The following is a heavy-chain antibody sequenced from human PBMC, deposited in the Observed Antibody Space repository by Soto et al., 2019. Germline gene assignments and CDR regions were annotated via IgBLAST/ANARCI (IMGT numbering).Heavy chain of an antibody. V-gene: IGHV4-4*07. CDR3: ARGGGRGYDFWSGYDY. D-gene: IGHD3-3*01. CDR1: GGSISSYY. Sequence: SETLSLTCTVSGGSISSYYWSWIRQPAGKGLEWIGRIYTSGSTNYNPSLKSRVTMSVDTSKNQFSLKLSSMTAADTAVYYFARGGGRGYDFWSGYDYWGQGTLVTVSS. J-gene: IGHJ4*02. CDR2: IYTSGST.